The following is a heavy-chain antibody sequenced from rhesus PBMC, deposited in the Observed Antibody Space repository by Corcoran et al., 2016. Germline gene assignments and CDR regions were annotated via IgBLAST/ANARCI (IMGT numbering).Heavy chain of an antibody. Sequence: QVQLQESGPGLVKPSETLSLTCAVSSGSIAGNFWTWIRQAPGKGLDWIGYIYGVNGVTSYNPSLKSRVPISMDTSNKQFSLTLTSVTAADTAVYFCARLITVAYGDWRFDVWGPGVLVTVSS. CDR2: IYGVNGVT. CDR1: SGSIAGNF. J-gene: IGHJ5-1*01. V-gene: IGHV4-147*01. D-gene: IGHD3-9*01. CDR3: ARLITVAYGDWRFDV.